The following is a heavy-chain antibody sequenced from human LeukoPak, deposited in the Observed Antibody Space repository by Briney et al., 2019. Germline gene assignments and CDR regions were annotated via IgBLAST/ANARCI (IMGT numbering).Heavy chain of an antibody. Sequence: GGSLRLSCAASGFTVSSNYMSWVRQAPGKGLEWVSAISGSGGSTYYADSVKGRFTISRAKNPLYLQMNSLRAEDTAVYYCAKGGDYCDYWGQGTLVTVSS. CDR3: AKGGDYCDY. CDR1: GFTVSSNY. CDR2: ISGSGGST. J-gene: IGHJ4*02. V-gene: IGHV3-23*01.